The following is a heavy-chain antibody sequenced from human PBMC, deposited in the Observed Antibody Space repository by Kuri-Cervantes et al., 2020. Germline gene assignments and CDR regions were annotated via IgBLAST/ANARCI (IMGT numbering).Heavy chain of an antibody. CDR3: VRALSLVGATSDFDY. Sequence: SQTLSLTCAVYGGSFSGYYWSWIRQPPGKGLEWLGEINHSGSTTLKSRVTISVDTSKNQFSLNLSSVTAADTAVYYCVRALSLVGATSDFDYWGQGTLVTVSS. V-gene: IGHV4-34*01. J-gene: IGHJ4*02. CDR2: INHSGST. D-gene: IGHD1-26*01. CDR1: GGSFSGYY.